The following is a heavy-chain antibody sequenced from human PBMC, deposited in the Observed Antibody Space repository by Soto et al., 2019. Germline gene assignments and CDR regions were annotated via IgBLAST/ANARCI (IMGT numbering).Heavy chain of an antibody. J-gene: IGHJ3*02. CDR2: VIPIIGEG. CDR1: GGTFSSQT. CDR3: ARPAVNDLDADSSAFDI. D-gene: IGHD1-1*01. Sequence: QVQLVQSGAEVKEPGSSVKVSCKVSGGTFSSQTINWVRQVPGQGLEWMGSVIPIIGEGKYAQSFLGRVTITADRSTSTASMELSSQRSEDTAVFYCARPAVNDLDADSSAFDIWGQGTMVTVSS. V-gene: IGHV1-69*02.